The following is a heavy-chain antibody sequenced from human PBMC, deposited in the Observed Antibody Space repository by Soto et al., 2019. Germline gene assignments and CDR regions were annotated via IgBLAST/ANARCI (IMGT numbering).Heavy chain of an antibody. CDR3: GRRGDDLDN. CDR2: IKEDGSEK. J-gene: IGHJ4*02. D-gene: IGHD3-16*01. Sequence: GGSLRLSCAASGFSFSTYWMSWVRQAPGKGLEWVANIKEDGSEKYYVDSVKGRFTISRDNAKKSLYLQMNTLRGEDTAVYYCGRRGDDLDNWGQGTLVTVSS. CDR1: GFSFSTYW. V-gene: IGHV3-7*05.